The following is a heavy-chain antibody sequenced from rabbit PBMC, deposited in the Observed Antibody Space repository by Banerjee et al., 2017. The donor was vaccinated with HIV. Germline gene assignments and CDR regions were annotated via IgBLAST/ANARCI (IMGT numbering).Heavy chain of an antibody. CDR2: VDPVFGSA. D-gene: IGHD6-1*01. CDR1: GIDFSSSFW. J-gene: IGHJ4*01. Sequence: QEQLVESGGGLVTLGGSLKVTCKASGIDFSSSFWISWVRQAPGKGLEWIGYVDPVFGSAYYASWVNGRFTVSSHNAQNTLYLQLNSLTAADTATYFCGRAAGYGGYGFATGFDLWGPGTLVTVS. CDR3: GRAAGYGGYGFATGFDL. V-gene: IGHV1S43*01.